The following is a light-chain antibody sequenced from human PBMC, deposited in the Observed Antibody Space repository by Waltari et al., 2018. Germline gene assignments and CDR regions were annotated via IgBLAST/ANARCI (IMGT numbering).Light chain of an antibody. CDR1: PGISSA. CDR3: QQYNTYPWT. CDR2: DAS. Sequence: AIQLTQSPSSLAASVGDRVTITCRASPGISSAVAWYQQKPGKVPNLLIYDASRLERGVPSRFSGSTSGTDFTLTISSLQPEDFATYYCQQYNTYPWTFGQGTKVEIK. J-gene: IGKJ1*01. V-gene: IGKV1-13*02.